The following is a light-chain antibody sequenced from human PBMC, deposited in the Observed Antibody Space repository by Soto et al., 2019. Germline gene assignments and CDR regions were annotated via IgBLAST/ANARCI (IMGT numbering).Light chain of an antibody. CDR3: QQYNNWPPYT. V-gene: IGKV3-15*01. Sequence: EIVMTQSPATLSVSPGERATLSCRASQSVSSDLAWYQQKPGQAPRRLIYGASTRATGIPARFSGSGSGTELTLNISSLQSEDFAVYYCQQYNNWPPYTFGQGTKLEIK. CDR1: QSVSSD. CDR2: GAS. J-gene: IGKJ2*01.